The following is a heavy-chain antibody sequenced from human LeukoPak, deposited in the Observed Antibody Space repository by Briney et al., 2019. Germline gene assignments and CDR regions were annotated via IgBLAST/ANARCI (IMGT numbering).Heavy chain of an antibody. V-gene: IGHV3-66*01. CDR3: ATSEDVSSVYRSLNY. J-gene: IGHJ4*02. Sequence: SGGSLRLSCAASGFTFSSYWMSWVRQAPGKGLEWISLIYSGGRTDYADSVKGRFTISRDNSKNTLYLQMNTLRAEDTAVYYCATSEDVSSVYRSLNYWGQGTLVTVSS. D-gene: IGHD3-22*01. CDR2: IYSGGRT. CDR1: GFTFSSYW.